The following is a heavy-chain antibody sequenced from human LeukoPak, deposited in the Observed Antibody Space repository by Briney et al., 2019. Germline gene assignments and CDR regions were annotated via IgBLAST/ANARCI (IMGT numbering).Heavy chain of an antibody. D-gene: IGHD2-15*01. Sequence: PSETLSLTCTVSGGSISSSSYYWAWIREPPGKRLEWIGSIYYSGSTYYNPSLKSRVTISVGTSKNQFSLKLSSVTAADTAVYYCAREHCSGGSCYSIYYYYYMDVWGKGTTVTVSS. J-gene: IGHJ6*03. CDR2: IYYSGST. CDR1: GGSISSSSYY. CDR3: AREHCSGGSCYSIYYYYYMDV. V-gene: IGHV4-39*07.